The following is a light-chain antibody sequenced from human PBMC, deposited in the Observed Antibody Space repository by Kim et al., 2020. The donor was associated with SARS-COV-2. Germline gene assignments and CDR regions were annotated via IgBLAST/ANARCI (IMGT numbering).Light chain of an antibody. CDR3: QAWDSSTVV. CDR2: QDT. J-gene: IGLJ2*01. Sequence: SYELTQPPSVSVSPGQTASITCSGDTLGDKYAFWYQQKPGQSPVLVIYQDTKRPSGIPERFSGSNSGNTATLTISGTLPMDEADYYCQAWDSSTVVFGGGTQLTAL. CDR1: TLGDKY. V-gene: IGLV3-1*01.